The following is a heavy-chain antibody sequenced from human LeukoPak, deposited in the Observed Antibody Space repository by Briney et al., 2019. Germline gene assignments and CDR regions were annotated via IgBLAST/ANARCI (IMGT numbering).Heavy chain of an antibody. CDR3: AKLLSNSGRFLY. D-gene: IGHD4-23*01. V-gene: IGHV3-11*04. Sequence: GSLRLSCAASGFTFSDYYMSWIRQAPGKGLEWVSYISSSGSTIYYADSVKGRFTISRDNAKNSLYLQMNSLRAEDTAVYYCAKLLSNSGRFLYWGQGTLVTVSS. J-gene: IGHJ4*02. CDR2: ISSSGSTI. CDR1: GFTFSDYY.